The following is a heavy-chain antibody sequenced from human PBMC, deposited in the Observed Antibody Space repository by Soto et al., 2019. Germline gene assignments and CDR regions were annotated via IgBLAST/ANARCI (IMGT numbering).Heavy chain of an antibody. CDR3: AHRVGLQGNWNGGYFDF. J-gene: IGHJ4*02. Sequence: QVTLEESGPTRVKPTQTLTLTCTFSGFSLATSGVGVGWVRQPPGKALERLALIYWDDDKRYSPSLRSRLTVTKDTSRYQVVLTMTNMDPVDTATYYCAHRVGLQGNWNGGYFDFWGQGALVTVSS. CDR2: IYWDDDK. V-gene: IGHV2-5*02. D-gene: IGHD1-1*01. CDR1: GFSLATSGVG.